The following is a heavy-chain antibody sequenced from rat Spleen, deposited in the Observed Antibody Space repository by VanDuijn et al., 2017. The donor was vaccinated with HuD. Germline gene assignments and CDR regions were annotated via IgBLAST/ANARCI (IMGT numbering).Heavy chain of an antibody. CDR3: AIYYSSYGFMDA. D-gene: IGHD1-2*01. CDR2: IWTGGST. CDR1: GFSLTSYH. J-gene: IGHJ4*01. Sequence: QVQLKESGPGLVQPSQTLSLTCTVSGFSLTSYHVSWVRQPPGKGLEWMGIIWTGGSTAYNSLLKSRLSISRDTSKSQVFLKINSLQTEDTAMYFCAIYYSSYGFMDAWGQGASVTVSS. V-gene: IGHV2-43*01.